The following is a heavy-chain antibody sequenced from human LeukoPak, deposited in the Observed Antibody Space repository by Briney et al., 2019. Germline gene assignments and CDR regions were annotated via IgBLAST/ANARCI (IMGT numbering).Heavy chain of an antibody. CDR1: GYTFTGYY. J-gene: IGHJ4*02. CDR3: ARDWTLRGPPGVAARRDY. D-gene: IGHD6-6*01. CDR2: INPNSGGT. Sequence: ASVKVSCKASGYTFTGYYMHWVRQAPGQGLEWMGWINPNSGGTNYAQKFQGRVTMTRDTSISTAYMELSRLRSDDTAVYYCARDWTLRGPPGVAARRDYWGQGTLVTASS. V-gene: IGHV1-2*02.